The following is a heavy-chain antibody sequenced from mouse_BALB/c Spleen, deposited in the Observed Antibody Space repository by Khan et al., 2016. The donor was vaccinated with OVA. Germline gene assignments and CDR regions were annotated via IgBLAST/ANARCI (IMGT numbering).Heavy chain of an antibody. J-gene: IGHJ1*01. V-gene: IGHV2-9-2*01. Sequence: QVQLKESGPGLVAPSQSLSITCTVSGFSLTSYDISWIRQPPGKGLEWLGVIWTGGGTNYNSAFMSRLSISKDNSKSQVFLKMNSMQSDDTAIYYCLRRGNSYGSFYWYVDVWGAGTTVTVSS. CDR3: LRRGNSYGSFYWYVDV. CDR1: GFSLTSYD. D-gene: IGHD1-1*01. CDR2: IWTGGGT.